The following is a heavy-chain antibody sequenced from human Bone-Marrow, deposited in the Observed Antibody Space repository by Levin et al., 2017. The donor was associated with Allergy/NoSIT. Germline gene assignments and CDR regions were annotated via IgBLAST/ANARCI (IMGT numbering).Heavy chain of an antibody. V-gene: IGHV3-11*05. D-gene: IGHD5-18*01. CDR3: ARESSYGFGY. CDR2: ISSTSSST. Sequence: GESLKISCAASGFTFSDYYMNWIRQAPGKGLEWVSYISSTSSSTNYADSVKGRFTISRDNAKNSLYLQMNSLRAEDTAVYYCARESSYGFGYWGQGTLVTVSS. J-gene: IGHJ4*02. CDR1: GFTFSDYY.